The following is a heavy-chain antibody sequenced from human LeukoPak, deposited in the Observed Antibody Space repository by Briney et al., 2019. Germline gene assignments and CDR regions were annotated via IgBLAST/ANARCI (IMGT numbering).Heavy chain of an antibody. V-gene: IGHV3-48*01. CDR2: ISSSSSTI. J-gene: IGHJ4*02. Sequence: GGSLRLSCAASGFTFSSYSMNWVRQAPGKGLEWVSYISSSSSTIYYADSVKGRFTISRDNAKNSLYLQMNSLRAEDTAVYYCARETAYSSGPSPGYWGQGTLVTVSS. CDR1: GFTFSSYS. CDR3: ARETAYSSGPSPGY. D-gene: IGHD3-22*01.